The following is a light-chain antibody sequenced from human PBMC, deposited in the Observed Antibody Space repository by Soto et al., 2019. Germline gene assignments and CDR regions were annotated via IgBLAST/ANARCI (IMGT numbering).Light chain of an antibody. CDR1: SSDVGGYNY. V-gene: IGLV2-14*01. Sequence: QLVLTQPASVSGSPGQSITISCTGTSSDVGGYNYVSWYQQHPGKAPKLMIYEVSNRPSGLSNRFSGSKSGNTASLTISGLQAEDEADYYCSSYTSSNTLVIFGGGTKLTVL. CDR2: EVS. J-gene: IGLJ2*01. CDR3: SSYTSSNTLVI.